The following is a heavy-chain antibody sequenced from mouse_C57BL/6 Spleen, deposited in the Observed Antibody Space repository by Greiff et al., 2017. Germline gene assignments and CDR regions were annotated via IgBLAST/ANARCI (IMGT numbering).Heavy chain of an antibody. V-gene: IGHV1-64*01. Sequence: QVQLQQPGAELVKPGASVKLSCKASGYTFTSSWMHWVKQRPGQGLEWIGMIHPNSGSTNYNEKFKSKATLSVDKSSSTAYMQLSSLTSEDSAVYYCASPHYYGSSLIDYWGQGTTLTVSS. J-gene: IGHJ2*01. CDR1: GYTFTSSW. CDR2: IHPNSGST. CDR3: ASPHYYGSSLIDY. D-gene: IGHD1-1*01.